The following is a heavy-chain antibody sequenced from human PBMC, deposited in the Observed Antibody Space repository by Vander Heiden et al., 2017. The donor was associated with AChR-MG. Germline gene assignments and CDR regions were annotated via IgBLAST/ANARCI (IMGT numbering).Heavy chain of an antibody. V-gene: IGHV3-30-3*01. CDR3: ARDGLYYDFWSGYYSGIMDV. D-gene: IGHD3-3*01. Sequence: QVQLVESGGGVVQPGRSLRLSCAASGFTFSSYAMHWVRQAPGKGLEWVAVISYDGSNKYYADSVKGRFTISRDNSKNTLYLQMNSLRAEDTAVYYCARDGLYYDFWSGYYSGIMDVWGQGTTVTVSS. CDR2: ISYDGSNK. J-gene: IGHJ6*02. CDR1: GFTFSSYA.